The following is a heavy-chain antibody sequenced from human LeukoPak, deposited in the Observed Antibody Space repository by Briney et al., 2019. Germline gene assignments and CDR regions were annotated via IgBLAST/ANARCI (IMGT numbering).Heavy chain of an antibody. Sequence: PSETLSLTCTVSGGSMSSCGYNWIWMRQRPGLDLEGIMYIYYRGSTYYNPSVKSRVTIAVDTSKNQFSLELSSVTAADTAVYYCARSNYVWGSYRDPYFDYWGQGTLVSVSS. CDR2: IYYRGST. D-gene: IGHD3-16*02. CDR3: ARSNYVWGSYRDPYFDY. J-gene: IGHJ4*02. CDR1: GGSMSSCGYN. V-gene: IGHV4-31*03.